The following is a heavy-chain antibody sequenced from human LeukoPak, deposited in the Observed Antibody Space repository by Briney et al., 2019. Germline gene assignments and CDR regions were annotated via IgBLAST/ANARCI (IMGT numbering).Heavy chain of an antibody. Sequence: GGSLRLSCAASGFVFTNYAMTWVRQAPGKGLEWVSAISGSGGSTYYADSVKGRFTISRDNSKNTLYLQMNSLRAEDTAVYYCAKGSSTSGYYYYMDVWGKGTTVTVSS. J-gene: IGHJ6*03. V-gene: IGHV3-23*01. D-gene: IGHD2-2*01. CDR3: AKGSSTSGYYYYMDV. CDR1: GFVFTNYA. CDR2: ISGSGGST.